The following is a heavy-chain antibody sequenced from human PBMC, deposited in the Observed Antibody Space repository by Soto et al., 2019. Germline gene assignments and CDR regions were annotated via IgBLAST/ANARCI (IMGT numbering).Heavy chain of an antibody. Sequence: EVQLGGSGGGLVKPGGSRSLSCAASGFTLISYSMNWVRQAPGRGLEWVSSISSSSSYIYYADSVKGRFTISRDNAKNSLYLQMNSLRAEDTAVYYCTMVRGVIFYFDYWGQGTLVTVSS. CDR1: GFTLISYS. V-gene: IGHV3-21*01. D-gene: IGHD3-10*01. J-gene: IGHJ4*02. CDR3: TMVRGVIFYFDY. CDR2: ISSSSSYI.